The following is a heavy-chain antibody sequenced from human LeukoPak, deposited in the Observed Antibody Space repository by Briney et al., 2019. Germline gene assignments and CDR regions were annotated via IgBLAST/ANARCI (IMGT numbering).Heavy chain of an antibody. D-gene: IGHD3-16*01. CDR2: ISSSSSTI. V-gene: IGHV3-48*01. CDR1: GFTFSSYS. Sequence: GGSLRLSCAASGFTFSSYSMNWVRRAPGKGLEWVSYISSSSSTIYYADSVKGRFTISRDNAKNSLYLQMNSLRAEDTAVYYCATGDSRDAFDIWGQGTMVTVSS. CDR3: ATGDSRDAFDI. J-gene: IGHJ3*02.